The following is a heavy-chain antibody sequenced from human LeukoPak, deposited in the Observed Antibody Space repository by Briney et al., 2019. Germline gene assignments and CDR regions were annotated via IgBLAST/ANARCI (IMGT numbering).Heavy chain of an antibody. CDR2: INHSGST. Sequence: SETLSLTCAVYGGSFSGYYWSWIRQPPGKGLEWIGEINHSGSTNYNPSLKSRVTISVDTSKNQFPLKLSSVTAADTAVYYCARGGGGYYDFWSGTIYFDYWGQGALVTVSS. D-gene: IGHD3-3*01. J-gene: IGHJ4*02. CDR1: GGSFSGYY. V-gene: IGHV4-34*01. CDR3: ARGGGGYYDFWSGTIYFDY.